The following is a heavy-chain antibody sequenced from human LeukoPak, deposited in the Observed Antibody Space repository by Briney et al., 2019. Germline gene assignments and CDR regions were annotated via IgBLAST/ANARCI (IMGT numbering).Heavy chain of an antibody. CDR2: ISYDGSNK. CDR1: GFTFSSYA. CDR3: AREGDYDTQVAPFDY. Sequence: GGSLRLSCAASGFTFSSYAMHWVRQAPGKGLEWVAVISYDGSNKYYADSVKGRFTISRDNSKNTLYLQMNSLRAEDTAVYYCAREGDYDTQVAPFDYWSQGTLVTVSS. V-gene: IGHV3-30*01. J-gene: IGHJ4*02. D-gene: IGHD3-22*01.